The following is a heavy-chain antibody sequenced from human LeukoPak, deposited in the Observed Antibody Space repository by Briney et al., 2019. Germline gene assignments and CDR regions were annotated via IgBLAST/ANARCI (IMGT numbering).Heavy chain of an antibody. D-gene: IGHD3-9*01. Sequence: GGSLRLSCAASGFTFSSYAMSWVRQAPGRGLEWVSGISGSGGSTYYADSVKGRFTISRDNSKNTLYLQMNSLRAEDTAVYYCAREDILTGPPFIGRFDPWGQGTLVTVSS. V-gene: IGHV3-23*01. CDR1: GFTFSSYA. J-gene: IGHJ5*02. CDR2: ISGSGGST. CDR3: AREDILTGPPFIGRFDP.